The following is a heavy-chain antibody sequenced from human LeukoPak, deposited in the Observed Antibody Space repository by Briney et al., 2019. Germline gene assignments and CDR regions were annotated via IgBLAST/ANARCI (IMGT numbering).Heavy chain of an antibody. D-gene: IGHD1-26*01. V-gene: IGHV4-39*07. J-gene: IGHJ6*02. CDR3: ARGLILRSYRGYHYHGMDV. CDR2: IYHGGIT. Sequence: SETLSLTCTVSGDSLRSTTSYWGWLRQPPGKGLEWIGSIYHGGITNYNPSYYNPPLKSRVTISLDTSKNQFSLKVSSVTAADTAVYYCARGLILRSYRGYHYHGMDVWGQGTTVTVSS. CDR1: GDSLRSTTSY.